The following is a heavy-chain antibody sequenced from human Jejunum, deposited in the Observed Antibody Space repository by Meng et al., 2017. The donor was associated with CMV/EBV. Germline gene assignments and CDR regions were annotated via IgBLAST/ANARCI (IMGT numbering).Heavy chain of an antibody. CDR2: IFGSGTT. V-gene: IGHV3-66*02. CDR1: GFTVSSTC. CDR3: ARGADTPVVLPPDL. J-gene: IGHJ4*02. D-gene: IGHD5-18*01. Sequence: ASGFTVSSTCMSWVRQAPGKGLEWVSVIFGSGTTVYPDSVKGRFTISRDNSKNTVYLQMNSLKLEDTAVYYCARGADTPVVLPPDLWGQGTLVTVSS.